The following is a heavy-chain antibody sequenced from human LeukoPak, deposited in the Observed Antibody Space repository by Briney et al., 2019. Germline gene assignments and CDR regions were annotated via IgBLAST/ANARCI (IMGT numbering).Heavy chain of an antibody. CDR2: IYYNGST. CDR1: GGSISSSSYY. D-gene: IGHD6-19*01. Sequence: NSSETLSLTCTVSGGSISSSSYYWGWIRQPPGKGLECIGSIYYNGSTYYNPSLKSRVTISVDTSKNQFSLKLSSVTAADTAVYYCARHYHGSSEYPPGYWGQGTLVTVSS. V-gene: IGHV4-39*01. J-gene: IGHJ4*02. CDR3: ARHYHGSSEYPPGY.